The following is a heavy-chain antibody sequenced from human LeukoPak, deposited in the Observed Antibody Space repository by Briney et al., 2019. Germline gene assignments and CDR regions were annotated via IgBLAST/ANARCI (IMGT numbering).Heavy chain of an antibody. J-gene: IGHJ5*02. V-gene: IGHV3-30*02. CDR1: GFTFSSYG. CDR3: AKDGGDCSSTSCPEDNWFDP. Sequence: GGSLRLSCAASGFTFSSYGMHWVRQAPGKGLEWVAFIRYDGSNKYYADSVKGRFTISRDNSKNTLYLQMNSLRAEDTAVYYCAKDGGDCSSTSCPEDNWFDPWGQGTLVTVSS. D-gene: IGHD2-2*01. CDR2: IRYDGSNK.